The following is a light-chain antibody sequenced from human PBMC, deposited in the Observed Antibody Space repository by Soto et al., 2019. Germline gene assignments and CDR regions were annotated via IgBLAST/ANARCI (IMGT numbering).Light chain of an antibody. V-gene: IGKV3-20*01. Sequence: EIVLTQSPGTLSLSPGERATLSCRASQSVSSSYLAWYQQKPGQAPMLLIYGATSRATGIPDRFSGSESGTDFSLTISRLEPEDFAVYYCQQDGSSPRTFGQGTKVEIK. CDR3: QQDGSSPRT. CDR2: GAT. CDR1: QSVSSSY. J-gene: IGKJ1*01.